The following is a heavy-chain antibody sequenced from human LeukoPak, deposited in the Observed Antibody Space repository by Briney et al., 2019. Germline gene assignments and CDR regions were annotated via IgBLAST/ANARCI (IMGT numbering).Heavy chain of an antibody. CDR2: ISSTGSLI. D-gene: IGHD2-2*01. Sequence: GGSLRLSCAASAFTFSDYYMSWFRQAPGKGLEWVSYISSTGSLIYYADSLKGRFTISRDNAKSSLHLQMNSLRAEDTAVYYCARGKYPGAYDVWGQGTMVTVSS. CDR3: ARGKYPGAYDV. J-gene: IGHJ3*01. CDR1: AFTFSDYY. V-gene: IGHV3-11*04.